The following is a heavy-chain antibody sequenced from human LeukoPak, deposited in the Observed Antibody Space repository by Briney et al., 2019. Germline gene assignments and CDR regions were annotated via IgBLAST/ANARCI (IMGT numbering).Heavy chain of an antibody. V-gene: IGHV3-23*01. CDR3: AKNGGLWVSAHWGDS. J-gene: IGHJ4*02. CDR2: ITTSDGNT. Sequence: GGSLRLSCAASGFTFSSYTMSWVRQAPGKGLEWVSTITTSDGNTYYADSVKGRFTVSRDNSKNTLFLQMNSLRAEDTAVYYCAKNGGLWVSAHWGDSWGRGTLVTVSS. D-gene: IGHD7-27*01. CDR1: GFTFSSYT.